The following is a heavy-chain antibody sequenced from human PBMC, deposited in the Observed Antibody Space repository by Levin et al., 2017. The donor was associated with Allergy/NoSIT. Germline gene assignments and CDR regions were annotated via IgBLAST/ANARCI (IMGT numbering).Heavy chain of an antibody. CDR3: ARNKRTAGTGYYYYYYGMDV. D-gene: IGHD6-13*01. V-gene: IGHV5-51*01. CDR1: GYSFTSYW. CDR2: IYPGDSDT. J-gene: IGHJ6*02. Sequence: GESLKISCKGSGYSFTSYWIGWVRQMPGKGLEWMGIIYPGDSDTRYSPSFQGQVTISADKSISTAYLQWSSLKASDTAMYYCARNKRTAGTGYYYYYYGMDVWGQGTTVTVSS.